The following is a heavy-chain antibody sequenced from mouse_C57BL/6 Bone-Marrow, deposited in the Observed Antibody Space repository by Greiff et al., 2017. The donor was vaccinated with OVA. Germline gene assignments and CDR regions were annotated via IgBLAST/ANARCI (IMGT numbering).Heavy chain of an antibody. CDR3: ARDARTGTRFAY. CDR2: SRNKANDYTT. CDR1: GFTFSDFY. D-gene: IGHD4-1*01. J-gene: IGHJ3*01. V-gene: IGHV7-1*01. Sequence: EVQVVESGGGLVQSGRSLRLSCATSGFTFSDFYMEWVRQAPGKGLEWIAASRNKANDYTTEYSVSVKGRFIVDRDTSQSIIYLQMNALRAEDTAIYYCARDARTGTRFAYWGQGTLVTVSA.